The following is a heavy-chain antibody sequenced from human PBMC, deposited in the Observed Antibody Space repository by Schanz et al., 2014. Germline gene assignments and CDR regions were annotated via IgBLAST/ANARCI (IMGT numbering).Heavy chain of an antibody. J-gene: IGHJ4*02. CDR2: ISHSGGSK. CDR3: AKDSTHIDIVLVPTAIDY. CDR1: GFTFNSYA. D-gene: IGHD2-2*01. Sequence: EGQLAESGGGLVQPGGSLRLSCAVSGFTFNSYAMTWVRQAPGKGLEWVSSISHSGGSKYYADSVKGRFTISRDNSENTLYLHMNTLRSEDTAVYYCAKDSTHIDIVLVPTAIDYWGQGTLVTVSS. V-gene: IGHV3-23*04.